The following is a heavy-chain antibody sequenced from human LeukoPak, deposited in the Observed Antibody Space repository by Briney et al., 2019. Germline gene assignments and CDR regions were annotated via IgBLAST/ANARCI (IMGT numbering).Heavy chain of an antibody. D-gene: IGHD3-10*01. CDR2: INHSGST. CDR1: GGPFSGYY. J-gene: IGHJ4*01. Sequence: SETLSLTCAVYGGPFSGYYWSWIRQPPGKGLEWIGEINHSGSTTYNPSLKSRVTISVDASKNQFSLKLSSVTAADTSVYYCARGELWFGDILWGHGTLVTVSS. CDR3: ARGELWFGDIL. V-gene: IGHV4-34*01.